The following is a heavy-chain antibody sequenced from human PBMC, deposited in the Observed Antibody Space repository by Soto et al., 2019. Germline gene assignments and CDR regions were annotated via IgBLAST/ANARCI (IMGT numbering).Heavy chain of an antibody. CDR3: AKEPAPYDIGYY. CDR2: IWSDGNNK. V-gene: IGHV3-33*06. CDR1: GFIFSNYG. D-gene: IGHD3-9*01. Sequence: PGGSLRLSCAASGFIFSNYGMHWVRQAPGKGLEWVAVIWSDGNNKYYADSVKGRFTISRDNSKNMLYLQMSSLRAEDTAVYYGAKEPAPYDIGYYWGQGTLVTVSS. J-gene: IGHJ4*02.